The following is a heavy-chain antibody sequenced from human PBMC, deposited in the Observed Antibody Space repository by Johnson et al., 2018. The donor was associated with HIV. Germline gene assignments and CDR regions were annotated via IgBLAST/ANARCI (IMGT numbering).Heavy chain of an antibody. CDR3: TRAGQGAYSSSWYGTLGAFDI. CDR2: ISYDGSNK. V-gene: IGHV3-30-3*01. J-gene: IGHJ3*02. D-gene: IGHD6-13*01. Sequence: QVQLVESGGGLVQPGGSLRLSCAASGFTFSNAWMSWVRQAPGKGLEWGAVISYDGSNKYYADSVKGRFTISRDNSKNTLYLQMNSLRAEDTAVYYCTRAGQGAYSSSWYGTLGAFDIWGQGTMVTVSS. CDR1: GFTFSNAW.